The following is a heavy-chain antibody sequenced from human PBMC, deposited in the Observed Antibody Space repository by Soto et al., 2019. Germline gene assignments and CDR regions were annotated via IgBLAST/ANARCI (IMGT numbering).Heavy chain of an antibody. CDR1: GFTFSSYA. J-gene: IGHJ4*02. D-gene: IGHD2-21*02. Sequence: GGSLRLSCAASGFTFSSYAMSWVRQAPGKGLEWVSAISGSGGSTYYADSVKGRFTISRYNSKNTLYLQMNSLRAEDTAVYYCAKTPLYCGGDCYFDYWGQGTLVTVSS. CDR2: ISGSGGST. CDR3: AKTPLYCGGDCYFDY. V-gene: IGHV3-23*01.